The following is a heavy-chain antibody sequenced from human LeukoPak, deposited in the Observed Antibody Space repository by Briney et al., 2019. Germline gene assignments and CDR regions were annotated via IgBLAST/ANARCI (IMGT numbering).Heavy chain of an antibody. Sequence: GGSLRLSCADSGFTFSNYNMNWVRQAPGKAMEWVSSITSSGTTTFYADSEKGRFTISRDNTKNSLYLQMDSLGPGDTAVYYCARDPYSGNYGTYYYYYMDVWGKGTTVTISS. D-gene: IGHD1-26*01. CDR1: GFTFSNYN. CDR3: ARDPYSGNYGTYYYYYMDV. V-gene: IGHV3-21*01. J-gene: IGHJ6*03. CDR2: ITSSGTTT.